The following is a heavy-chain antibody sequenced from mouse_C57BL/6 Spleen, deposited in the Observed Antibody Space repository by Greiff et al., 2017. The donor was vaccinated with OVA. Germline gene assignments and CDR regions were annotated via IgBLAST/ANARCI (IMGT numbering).Heavy chain of an antibody. D-gene: IGHD2-12*01. J-gene: IGHJ4*01. CDR2: ISSGGSYT. V-gene: IGHV5-6*01. Sequence: EVQWVESGGDLVKPGGSLKLSCAASGFTFSSYGMSWVRQTPDKRLEWVATISSGGSYTYYPDSVKGRFTISRDNAKNPQYLQMSSLKSEDTAMYYCARHGERREGYYAMDYWGQGTSVTVSS. CDR3: ARHGERREGYYAMDY. CDR1: GFTFSSYG.